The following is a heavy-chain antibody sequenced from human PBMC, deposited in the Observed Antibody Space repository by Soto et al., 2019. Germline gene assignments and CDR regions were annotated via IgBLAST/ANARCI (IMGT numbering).Heavy chain of an antibody. V-gene: IGHV3-30*18. Sequence: QVQLVESGGGVVQPGRSLRLSCAASGFTFSSYGMHWVRQAPGKGLEWVAVISYDGSNKYYADSVKGRFTISRDNSKNSLYLQMNSLSAEDTAVYYCAKDHRGSYYYDSSGYPYYYYGMDVWGQGTTVIVSS. CDR3: AKDHRGSYYYDSSGYPYYYYGMDV. CDR1: GFTFSSYG. J-gene: IGHJ6*02. D-gene: IGHD3-22*01. CDR2: ISYDGSNK.